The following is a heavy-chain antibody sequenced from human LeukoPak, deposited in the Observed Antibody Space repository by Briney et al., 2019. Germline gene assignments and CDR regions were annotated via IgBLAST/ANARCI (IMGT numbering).Heavy chain of an antibody. V-gene: IGHV3-7*04. Sequence: GGSLRLSCVASGFSFSSYWMTWVRQAPGKGLEWVANIKQDGSKKSYVDSVKGRFTISRDNAKNSLYLQMNSLRAEDTAIYYCTRVGYIDEGIDHWGQGTLVTVSS. D-gene: IGHD5-24*01. CDR2: IKQDGSKK. CDR3: TRVGYIDEGIDH. J-gene: IGHJ4*02. CDR1: GFSFSSYW.